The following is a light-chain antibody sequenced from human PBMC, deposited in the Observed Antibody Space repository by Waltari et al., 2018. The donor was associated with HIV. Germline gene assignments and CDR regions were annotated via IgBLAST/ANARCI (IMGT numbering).Light chain of an antibody. J-gene: IGLJ2*01. CDR2: SNN. CDR3: AAWDDSLNGVV. Sequence: QSVLTQPPSASGTPGQRVTISCSGSSSNIGSNTVNWYPQLPGTAPKLLIYSNNQRPSGVPDLFSGSKSGTSASLAISGLQSEDEADYYCAAWDDSLNGVVFGGGTKLTVL. V-gene: IGLV1-44*01. CDR1: SSNIGSNT.